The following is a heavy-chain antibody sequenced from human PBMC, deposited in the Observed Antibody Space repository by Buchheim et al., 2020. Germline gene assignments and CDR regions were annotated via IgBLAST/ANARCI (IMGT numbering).Heavy chain of an antibody. J-gene: IGHJ4*02. V-gene: IGHV3-23*01. D-gene: IGHD3-22*01. CDR3: AKDFNYFYDSSGYFQY. Sequence: EVQVSESGGDLVQPGGSLRLSCAASGFTFSNYAMSWVRQAPGKGLEWVSALSGSGSNTYYADSVKGRFTVSSDNSKNTLYLQMNSLRAEDTAIYYCAKDFNYFYDSSGYFQYWGQGTL. CDR2: LSGSGSNT. CDR1: GFTFSNYA.